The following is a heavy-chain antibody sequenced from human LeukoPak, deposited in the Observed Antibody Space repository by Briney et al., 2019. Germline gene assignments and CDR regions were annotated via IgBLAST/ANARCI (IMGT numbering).Heavy chain of an antibody. Sequence: GASVKVSCKASGGTFSSYAISWVRQAPGQGLEWMGGIIPIFGTANYAQKFQGRVTITADESTSTAYMELSSLRSEDTAVYYCARDRPYSSSWYHDYWGQGTLVTVSS. V-gene: IGHV1-69*13. J-gene: IGHJ4*02. D-gene: IGHD6-13*01. CDR2: IIPIFGTA. CDR1: GGTFSSYA. CDR3: ARDRPYSSSWYHDY.